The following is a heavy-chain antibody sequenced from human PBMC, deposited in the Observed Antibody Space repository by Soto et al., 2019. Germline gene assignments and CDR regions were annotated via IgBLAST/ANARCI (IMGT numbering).Heavy chain of an antibody. Sequence: GGSLRLSCAASGFTFSDFKMNWVRQAPGKRLEWVSFISGSSSYMYYADSVKGRFTISRDNAKNSLYLEMNSLRADDTAVYYCALLRGYCSGGSCPRDAFDIWGQGTMVTVSS. CDR3: ALLRGYCSGGSCPRDAFDI. CDR1: GFTFSDFK. V-gene: IGHV3-21*01. D-gene: IGHD2-15*01. CDR2: ISGSSSYM. J-gene: IGHJ3*02.